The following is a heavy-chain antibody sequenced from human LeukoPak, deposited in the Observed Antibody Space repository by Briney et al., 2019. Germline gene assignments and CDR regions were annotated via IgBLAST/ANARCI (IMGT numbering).Heavy chain of an antibody. CDR3: AKKNDAFDI. Sequence: GGSLRLSCAASGFTFDDYGMSWVRQAPGKGLEWVSGISGNGGSTYYADSVKGRFTISRDSSKNTLYLQMNSLKGDDTAVYYCAKKNDAFDIWGQGTMVTVSS. J-gene: IGHJ3*02. CDR1: GFTFDDYG. V-gene: IGHV3-23*01. CDR2: ISGNGGST.